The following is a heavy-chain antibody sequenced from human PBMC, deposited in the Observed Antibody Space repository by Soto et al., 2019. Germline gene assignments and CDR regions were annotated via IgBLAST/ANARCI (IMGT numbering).Heavy chain of an antibody. CDR3: ARVERGTATTGVDAFDI. D-gene: IGHD1-1*01. V-gene: IGHV4-34*01. CDR2: MSHSGGT. Sequence: EQLQQWGAGLLKPSETLSLTCAVYGGFVSSGNYYWSWIRQPPGKGLEWIGEMSHSGGTHFNPSLKSRVTISVDTSKNQFSLKRSSVTAADTALYYCARVERGTATTGVDAFDIWGPGTMVTVSS. J-gene: IGHJ3*02. CDR1: GGFVSSGNYY.